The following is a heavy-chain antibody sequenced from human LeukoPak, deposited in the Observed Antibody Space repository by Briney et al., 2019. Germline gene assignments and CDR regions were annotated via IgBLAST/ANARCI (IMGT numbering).Heavy chain of an antibody. D-gene: IGHD1-20*01. J-gene: IGHJ3*02. CDR3: ARAPLISGYAFDT. V-gene: IGHV3-21*01. Sequence: NPGGSLRLSCAASGFAFSGYSMNWVRQAPGKGLEWVSSISSSSTYIYHADSMKGRFTISRDNAKNSLYLQMNSLRAEDTAVYYCARAPLISGYAFDTWGQGTMVTVSS. CDR1: GFAFSGYS. CDR2: ISSSSTYI.